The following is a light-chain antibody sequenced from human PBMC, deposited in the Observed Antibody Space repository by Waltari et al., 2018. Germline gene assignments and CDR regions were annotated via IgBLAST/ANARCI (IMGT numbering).Light chain of an antibody. V-gene: IGKV3-20*01. CDR1: HSVTNSY. CDR3: QQYGSSVFT. Sequence: EIVLTQSPGTLSLSTGERATLSSRASHSVTNSYLAWYGQKPGQTPRLLIYGASTRATGSPDRFSCSVSETDFTLTISRLEPEDFAEYYCQQYGSSVFTFGGGTKVEIK. CDR2: GAS. J-gene: IGKJ4*01.